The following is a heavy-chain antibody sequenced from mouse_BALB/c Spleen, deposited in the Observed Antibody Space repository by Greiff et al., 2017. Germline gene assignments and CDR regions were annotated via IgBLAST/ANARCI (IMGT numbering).Heavy chain of an antibody. V-gene: IGHV1-5*01. Sequence: VQLQQSGTVLARPGASVKMSCKASGYSFTSYWMHWVKQRPGQGLEWIGAIYPGNSDTSYNQKFKGKAKLTAVTSASTAYMELSSLTNEDSAVYYCTRLDYRYDGDYAMDYWGQGTSVTVSS. CDR1: GYSFTSYW. CDR2: IYPGNSDT. D-gene: IGHD2-14*01. J-gene: IGHJ4*01. CDR3: TRLDYRYDGDYAMDY.